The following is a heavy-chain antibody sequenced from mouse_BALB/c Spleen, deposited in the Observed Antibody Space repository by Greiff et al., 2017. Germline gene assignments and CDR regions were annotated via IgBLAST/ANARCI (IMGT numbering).Heavy chain of an antibody. CDR2: IDPETGGT. CDR3: TPITTATDYYAMDY. D-gene: IGHD1-2*01. J-gene: IGHJ4*01. V-gene: IGHV1-15*01. CDR1: GYTFTDYE. Sequence: QVQLQQSGAELVRPGASVTLSCKASGYTFTDYEMHWVKQTPVHGLEWIGAIDPETGGTAYNQKFKGKATLTADKSSSTAYMELRSLTSEDSAVYYCTPITTATDYYAMDYWGQGTSVTVSS.